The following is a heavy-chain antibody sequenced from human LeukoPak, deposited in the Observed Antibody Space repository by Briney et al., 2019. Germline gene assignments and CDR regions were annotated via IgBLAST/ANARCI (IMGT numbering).Heavy chain of an antibody. CDR3: ARQVKNFDF. CDR1: GYSLASQW. V-gene: IGHV5-51*01. D-gene: IGHD3-22*01. Sequence: GESLKISCKGSGYSLASQWVAWVRQVPGKGLETMGIIYPGDSDTRYSPSFQGQVTISADKSINTAYLQWSSLKASDTAMYYCARQVKNFDFWGQGTLVTVSS. J-gene: IGHJ4*02. CDR2: IYPGDSDT.